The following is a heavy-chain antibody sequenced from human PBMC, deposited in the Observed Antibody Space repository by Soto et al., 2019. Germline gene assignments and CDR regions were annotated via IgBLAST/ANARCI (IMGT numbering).Heavy chain of an antibody. V-gene: IGHV3-23*03. D-gene: IGHD1-1*01. CDR3: ARDRQPDGIWTFDY. CDR2: IFSGASGT. CDR1: GFSMSSYT. J-gene: IGHJ4*02. Sequence: PGGSLRLSCSASGFSMSSYTMGWVRQTPGKGLEWVATIFSGASGTAYADSVTGRFSLSRDNSRNIMYLQMNSLRVDDTALYYCARDRQPDGIWTFDYWGRGTLVTVS.